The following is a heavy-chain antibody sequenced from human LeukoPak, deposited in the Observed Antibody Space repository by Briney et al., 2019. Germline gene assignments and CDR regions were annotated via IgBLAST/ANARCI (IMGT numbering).Heavy chain of an antibody. V-gene: IGHV4-61*02. Sequence: SETLSLTCTVSGGSISSGSYYWSWIRQPAGKGLEWIGRIYTSGSTNYNPSLKSRVTISVDTSKNQFSLKLSSVTAVDTAVYYCARGAGYSYGTNWFDPWGQGTLVTVSS. J-gene: IGHJ5*02. CDR2: IYTSGST. CDR3: ARGAGYSYGTNWFDP. D-gene: IGHD5-18*01. CDR1: GGSISSGSYY.